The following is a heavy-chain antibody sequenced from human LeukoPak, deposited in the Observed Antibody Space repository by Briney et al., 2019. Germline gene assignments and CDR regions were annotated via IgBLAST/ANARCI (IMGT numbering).Heavy chain of an antibody. CDR3: ARVDVQTTHFDY. CDR2: IYYSGST. CDR1: GGSISSGDYY. Sequence: SETLSLTCTVSGGSISSGDYYWSWIRQPPGKGLEWIGYIYYSGSTYYNPSLKSRVTISVDTSKNQFSLKLSSVTAADTAVYYCARVDVQTTHFDYWGQGTLVTVSS. D-gene: IGHD1-7*01. J-gene: IGHJ4*02. V-gene: IGHV4-30-4*08.